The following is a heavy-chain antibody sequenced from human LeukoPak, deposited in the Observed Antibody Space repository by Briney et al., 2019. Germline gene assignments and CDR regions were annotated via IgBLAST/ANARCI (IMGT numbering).Heavy chain of an antibody. CDR1: GLTFSSYE. V-gene: IGHV3-48*03. CDR3: ARDGTLWFGELSPYYGMDV. D-gene: IGHD3-10*01. Sequence: PGGSLRLSCAASGLTFSSYEMNWVRQAPGKGLEWVSYTSSSGSTIYYADSVKGRFTISRDNAKNSLYLQMNSLRAEDTAVYYCARDGTLWFGELSPYYGMDVWGQGTTVTVSS. CDR2: TSSSGSTI. J-gene: IGHJ6*02.